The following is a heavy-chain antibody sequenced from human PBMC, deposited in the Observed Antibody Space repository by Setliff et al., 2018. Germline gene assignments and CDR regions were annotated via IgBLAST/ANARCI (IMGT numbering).Heavy chain of an antibody. Sequence: SETLSLTCTVSGVSFSTYYWSWIRQPPGKGPEWIAYINYRGNTNYNPSLKSRVTISVDTSRNQFSLKLTSVTAADTAVYYCARHGVTADHTDNYFDPWGQGTPVTVS. CDR3: ARHGVTADHTDNYFDP. D-gene: IGHD2-21*02. CDR2: INYRGNT. CDR1: GVSFSTYY. J-gene: IGHJ5*02. V-gene: IGHV4-59*08.